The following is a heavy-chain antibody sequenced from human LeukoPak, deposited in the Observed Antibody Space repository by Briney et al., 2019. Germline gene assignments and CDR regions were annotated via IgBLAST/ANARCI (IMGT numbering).Heavy chain of an antibody. CDR3: AKSRDTAMVILLFDY. Sequence: GGSLRLSCAASGFTFSSYAMSWVRQAPGKGLEWISAISGSGGSTYYADSVKGRFTISRDNSKNTLYLQMNSLRAEDTAVYYCAKSRDTAMVILLFDYWGQGTLVTVSS. V-gene: IGHV3-23*01. D-gene: IGHD5-18*01. J-gene: IGHJ4*02. CDR2: ISGSGGST. CDR1: GFTFSSYA.